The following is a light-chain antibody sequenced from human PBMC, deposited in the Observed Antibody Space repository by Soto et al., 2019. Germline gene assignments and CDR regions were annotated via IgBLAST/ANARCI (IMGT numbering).Light chain of an antibody. Sequence: QSVLTRPPSASGTPGQRVTISCSGSSSNIGSNYVYWYQQLPGTAPKLLIYRNNQRPSGVPDRFSGSKSGTSASLAISGLRSEDEAGYYCAAWDDSLSGRSFGTGTKVTVL. CDR3: AAWDDSLSGRS. CDR2: RNN. V-gene: IGLV1-47*01. CDR1: SSNIGSNY. J-gene: IGLJ1*01.